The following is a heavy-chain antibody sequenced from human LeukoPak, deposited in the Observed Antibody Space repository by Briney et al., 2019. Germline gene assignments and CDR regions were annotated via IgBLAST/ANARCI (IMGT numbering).Heavy chain of an antibody. V-gene: IGHV4-4*07. J-gene: IGHJ4*02. D-gene: IGHD6-13*01. CDR1: GGSLSNYY. CDR2: IYTSGST. CDR3: AREERIPSSSSPTHSDY. Sequence: LETLSLTCTVSGGSLSNYYWSWIRQAAGKGLEWIGRIYTSGSTNYNPSLKSRVTMSVDTSKNQFSLKLSSVTAADTAVYYCAREERIPSSSSPTHSDYWGQGTLVTVSS.